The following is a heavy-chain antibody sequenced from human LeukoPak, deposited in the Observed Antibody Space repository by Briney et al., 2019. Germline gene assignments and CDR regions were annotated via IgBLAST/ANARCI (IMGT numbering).Heavy chain of an antibody. D-gene: IGHD2-2*02. CDR2: INTDGSST. Sequence: GGSLRLSCAASGFTFSSYWMHWVRQAPGKGLVWVSRINTDGSSTSYADSVKGRFTISRDNAKNTLYLQMNSLRAEDTAVYSCARIYCSSTSCYTGGFDYWGQGTLVTVSS. V-gene: IGHV3-74*01. CDR3: ARIYCSSTSCYTGGFDY. J-gene: IGHJ4*02. CDR1: GFTFSSYW.